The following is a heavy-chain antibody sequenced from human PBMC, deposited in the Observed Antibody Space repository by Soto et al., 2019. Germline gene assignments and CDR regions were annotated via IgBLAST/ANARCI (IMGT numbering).Heavy chain of an antibody. D-gene: IGHD2-2*01. CDR1: GYMFTSFG. CDR3: ARDGVDCISTSCYAGGYFDY. Sequence: ASVKVSCKASGYMFTSFGIIWVRQAPGQGLEWMGWISAYNGNTNYAQKFQGRVTMTTDTSTSTAYMELRSLRSDDTAVYYCARDGVDCISTSCYAGGYFDYWGQGTPVTVSS. V-gene: IGHV1-18*01. CDR2: ISAYNGNT. J-gene: IGHJ4*02.